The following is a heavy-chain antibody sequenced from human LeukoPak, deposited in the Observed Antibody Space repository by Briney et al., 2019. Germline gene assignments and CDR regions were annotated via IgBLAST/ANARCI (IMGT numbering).Heavy chain of an antibody. CDR1: GFTVSSHY. CDR2: IYSGGST. Sequence: GGSVRLSCAASGFTVSSHYMRWVRQAPGKGLEWVSVIYSGGSTYYADSVKGRFTISRDNSKNTLYLQMNSLRAEDTAVYYCGTGDLGAFDIWGQGTMVTVSS. CDR3: GTGDLGAFDI. D-gene: IGHD7-27*01. V-gene: IGHV3-53*01. J-gene: IGHJ3*02.